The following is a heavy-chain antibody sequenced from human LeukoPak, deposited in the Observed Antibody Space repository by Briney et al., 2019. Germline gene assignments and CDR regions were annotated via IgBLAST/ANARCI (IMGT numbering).Heavy chain of an antibody. V-gene: IGHV3-23*01. Sequence: GGSLRLSCAASGFTFSSYAMSWVRQAPGKGLEWVSTISGSGGSTYYADSVKGRFTISRDNSKNTLYLQMKSLGAEDTALYYCAKDLYEKATDYYFDYWGQGTLVTVSS. CDR2: ISGSGGST. CDR1: GFTFSSYA. D-gene: IGHD3-3*01. CDR3: AKDLYEKATDYYFDY. J-gene: IGHJ4*02.